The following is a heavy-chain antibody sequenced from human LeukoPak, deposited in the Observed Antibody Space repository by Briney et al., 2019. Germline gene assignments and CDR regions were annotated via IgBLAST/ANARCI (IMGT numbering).Heavy chain of an antibody. Sequence: GGSLRLSCAASGFTFSSYGMHWVRQAPGKGLEWVAVIWYDGSNKYYADSVKGRFTISRDNSKNTPYLQMNSLRAEDTAVYYCAREIGDYYDSSGADYWGQGTLVTVSS. D-gene: IGHD3-22*01. J-gene: IGHJ4*02. CDR3: AREIGDYYDSSGADY. CDR1: GFTFSSYG. V-gene: IGHV3-33*01. CDR2: IWYDGSNK.